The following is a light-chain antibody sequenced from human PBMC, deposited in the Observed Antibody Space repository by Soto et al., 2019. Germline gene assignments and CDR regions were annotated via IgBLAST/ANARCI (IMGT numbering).Light chain of an antibody. Sequence: EIVLTQSPATLSLSPGERATLSCRASQSVSSYLAWYQQKPGQAPRLLIYDASNRATGIPARFSGSGSGTEFTLTISSLEPEDFAVDYCQQRSNWPPRLTFGQGTQLEIK. CDR1: QSVSSY. V-gene: IGKV3-11*01. J-gene: IGKJ5*01. CDR2: DAS. CDR3: QQRSNWPPRLT.